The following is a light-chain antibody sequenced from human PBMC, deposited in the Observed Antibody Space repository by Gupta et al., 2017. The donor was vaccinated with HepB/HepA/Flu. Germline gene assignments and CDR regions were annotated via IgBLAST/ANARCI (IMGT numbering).Light chain of an antibody. V-gene: IGKV3-20*01. J-gene: IGKJ2*01. CDR2: GAS. CDR1: QSVSSTY. CDR3: KQYGSSPPYT. Sequence: EIVLTQSPGTLSLSPGERATLSCRASQSVSSTYLAWYQQKPGQAPRLLIYGASSRATGIPDRFSGRGSGTEFTLTISRLEPEDFAVYYCKQYGSSPPYTFGKGTKLEIK.